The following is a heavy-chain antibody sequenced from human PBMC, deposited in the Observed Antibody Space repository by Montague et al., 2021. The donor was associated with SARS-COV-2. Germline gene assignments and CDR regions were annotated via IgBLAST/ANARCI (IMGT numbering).Heavy chain of an antibody. D-gene: IGHD6-19*01. Sequence: SLRLSCAASGFTFGNYWMHWVRQAPGKGLVWVSRISTDGSTTTYADFVKGRFTISRDNAKNTLYLQMNSLTAADTAVYYCATQEDPSGWIPGPFDFWGQGTLLSVSS. CDR1: GFTFGNYW. CDR3: ATQEDPSGWIPGPFDF. V-gene: IGHV3-74*01. CDR2: ISTDGSTT. J-gene: IGHJ4*02.